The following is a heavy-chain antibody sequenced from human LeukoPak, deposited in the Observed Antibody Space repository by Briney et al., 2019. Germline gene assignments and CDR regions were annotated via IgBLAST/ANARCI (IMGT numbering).Heavy chain of an antibody. CDR3: ARVSTTVTPWYFDL. CDR2: IYYSGST. CDR1: GGSISSSSYY. D-gene: IGHD4-17*01. Sequence: PSETLSLTCTVSGGSISSSSYYWGWIRQPPGRGLEWIGSIYYSGSTYYNPSLKSRVTISVDTSKNQFSLKLISVTAADTAVYYCARVSTTVTPWYFDLWGRGTLVTVSS. V-gene: IGHV4-39*01. J-gene: IGHJ2*01.